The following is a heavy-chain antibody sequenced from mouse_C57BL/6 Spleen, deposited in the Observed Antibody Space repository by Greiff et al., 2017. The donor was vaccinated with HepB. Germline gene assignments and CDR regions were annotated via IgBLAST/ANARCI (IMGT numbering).Heavy chain of an antibody. J-gene: IGHJ2*01. CDR1: GFNIKDDY. V-gene: IGHV14-4*01. CDR2: IDPENGDT. CDR3: TTRGYFDY. Sequence: EVQLQQSGAELVRPGASVKLSCTASGFNIKDDYMHWVKQRPEQGLEWIGWIDPENGDTEYASKFQGKATITADTSSNTAYLQLRSLTSEDTAVYYCTTRGYFDYWGQGTTLTVSS.